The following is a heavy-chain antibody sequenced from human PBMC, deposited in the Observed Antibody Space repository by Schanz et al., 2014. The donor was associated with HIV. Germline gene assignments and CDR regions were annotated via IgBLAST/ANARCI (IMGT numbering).Heavy chain of an antibody. D-gene: IGHD3-3*01. Sequence: VQLVESGGGLVQPGGSLRLSCAASGFTFSSYAMSWVRQAPGKGLEWVSAISGSGGSTYYADSVKGRFTISRDNSKNTLYLQMNSLRAEDTAVYYCARDWRPNYDFWSGSIGVIGMDVWGQGTTVTVSS. V-gene: IGHV3-23*04. CDR1: GFTFSSYA. J-gene: IGHJ6*02. CDR2: ISGSGGST. CDR3: ARDWRPNYDFWSGSIGVIGMDV.